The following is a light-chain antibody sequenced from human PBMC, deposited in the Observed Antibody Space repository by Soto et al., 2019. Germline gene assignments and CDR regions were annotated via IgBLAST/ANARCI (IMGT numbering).Light chain of an antibody. Sequence: EIVLTQSPGTLSLSPGERATLSCRASQSVTSSYLAWYQQKPGQAPRLLIYGASSRATGIPDRFSGSGSGTDLTLTISGLEPEDFAVYSCQQYGSSLFTVGQGTRLEIK. CDR3: QQYGSSLFT. V-gene: IGKV3-20*01. CDR2: GAS. CDR1: QSVTSSY. J-gene: IGKJ5*01.